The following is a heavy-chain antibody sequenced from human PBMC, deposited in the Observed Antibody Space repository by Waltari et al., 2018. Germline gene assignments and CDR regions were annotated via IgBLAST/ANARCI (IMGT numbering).Heavy chain of an antibody. Sequence: QVNLVESGGGVVQPGGSLRLSCTTSGFTFSNFGMHWVRQAPGKGLEWVALIWFEGSDNFYADSVRGRFTISRDNSARPLYLDMDSLRLDDTAMYYCAKDAFGNTYLDFWGQGTLVTVSS. D-gene: IGHD2-2*02. CDR1: GFTFSNFG. V-gene: IGHV3-30*02. CDR3: AKDAFGNTYLDF. CDR2: IWFEGSDN. J-gene: IGHJ4*02.